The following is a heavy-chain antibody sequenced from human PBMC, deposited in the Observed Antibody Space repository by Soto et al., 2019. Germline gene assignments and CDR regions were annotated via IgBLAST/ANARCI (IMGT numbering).Heavy chain of an antibody. CDR1: GFTFSSYA. Sequence: QLGGSLRLSCAASGFTFSSYAMHWVRQAPGKGLEWVAVISYDGSNKYYADSVKGRFTISRDNSKNTLYLQMNSLRAEDTAVYYCARVSIVGATVDAFDIWGQGTMVTVSS. V-gene: IGHV3-30*04. J-gene: IGHJ3*02. CDR2: ISYDGSNK. D-gene: IGHD1-26*01. CDR3: ARVSIVGATVDAFDI.